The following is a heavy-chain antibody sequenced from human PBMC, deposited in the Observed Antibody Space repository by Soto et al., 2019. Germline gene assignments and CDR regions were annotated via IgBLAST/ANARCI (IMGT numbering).Heavy chain of an antibody. V-gene: IGHV4-31*03. D-gene: IGHD3-22*01. Sequence: PSETLSLTCTVSGGSISSGGYYWSWIRQHPGKGLEWIGYIYYSGSTYYNPSLKSRVTISVDTSKNQFSLKLSSVTAADTAVYYCARAVTMIVVVTYFDYWGQGTLVTVSS. CDR2: IYYSGST. CDR3: ARAVTMIVVVTYFDY. CDR1: GGSISSGGYY. J-gene: IGHJ4*02.